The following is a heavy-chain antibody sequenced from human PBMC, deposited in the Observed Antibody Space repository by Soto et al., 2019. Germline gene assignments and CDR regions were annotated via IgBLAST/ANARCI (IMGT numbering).Heavy chain of an antibody. CDR1: GNSIASTW. D-gene: IGHD3-22*01. V-gene: IGHV5-51*01. CDR3: ARLYYYDSSGYYYYYGMDV. Sequence: ESLKISCKGSGNSIASTWIGWVRQMPGKGLEWMGIIYPGDSDTRYSPSFQGQVTISADKSISTAYLQWSSLKASDTAMYYCARLYYYDSSGYYYYYGMDVWGQGTTVTVSS. J-gene: IGHJ6*02. CDR2: IYPGDSDT.